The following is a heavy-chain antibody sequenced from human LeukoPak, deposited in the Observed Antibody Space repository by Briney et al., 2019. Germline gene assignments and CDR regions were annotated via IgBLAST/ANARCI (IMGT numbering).Heavy chain of an antibody. CDR2: IYHSGST. J-gene: IGHJ4*02. CDR3: ARGPGVAANDY. Sequence: SSETLSLTCTVSGYSISSGYYWGWIRQPPGKGLEWIGSIYHSGSTYYNPSLKSRVTISVDTSKNQFSLKLSSVTAADTAVYYCARGPGVAANDYWGQGTLVTASS. CDR1: GYSISSGYY. D-gene: IGHD2-15*01. V-gene: IGHV4-38-2*02.